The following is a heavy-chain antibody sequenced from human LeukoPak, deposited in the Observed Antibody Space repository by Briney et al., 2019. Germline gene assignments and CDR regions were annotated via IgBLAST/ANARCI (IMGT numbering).Heavy chain of an antibody. D-gene: IGHD1-26*01. CDR1: GVSISSGGHY. CDR3: ARDPGFDGTYSYFFDF. V-gene: IGHV4-31*03. J-gene: IGHJ4*02. CDR2: IYSGGST. Sequence: SQTLSLTCTVSGVSISSGGHYCSWIRQHPGEGLEWIGYIYSGGSTYHNPSLNSGVTISRETSSNQFSLNLRSVTAADAAVYYCARDPGFDGTYSYFFDFWGQGALVTVPS.